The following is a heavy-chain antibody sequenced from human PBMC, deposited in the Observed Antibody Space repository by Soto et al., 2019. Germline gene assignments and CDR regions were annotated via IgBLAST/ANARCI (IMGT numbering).Heavy chain of an antibody. CDR1: GYTFTSYG. CDR3: ARDSPYDDYIWGSYRQGVDY. Sequence: QVQLVQSGAEVKKPGASVKVSCKASGYTFTSYGISWVRQAPGQGLEWMGWISAYNGNTNYAQKLQGRVTMTTDTSTSTAYMELRSLRSDDTAVYYCARDSPYDDYIWGSYRQGVDYWGQGTLVTVSS. CDR2: ISAYNGNT. V-gene: IGHV1-18*01. J-gene: IGHJ4*02. D-gene: IGHD3-16*02.